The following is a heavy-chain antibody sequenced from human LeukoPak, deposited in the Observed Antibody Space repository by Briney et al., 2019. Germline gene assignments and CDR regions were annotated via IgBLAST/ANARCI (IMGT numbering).Heavy chain of an antibody. CDR1: GGTFSIYA. V-gene: IGHV1-69*01. Sequence: GASVTVSCTASGGTFSIYAISWVRQAPGQGLEWMGGIIPIFGTADYAQKFQGRVTITADESTSTAYMELSSLRSEDTAVYYCARVPRNLAVAGTDDYWGQGTLVTVSS. CDR2: IIPIFGTA. CDR3: ARVPRNLAVAGTDDY. D-gene: IGHD6-19*01. J-gene: IGHJ4*02.